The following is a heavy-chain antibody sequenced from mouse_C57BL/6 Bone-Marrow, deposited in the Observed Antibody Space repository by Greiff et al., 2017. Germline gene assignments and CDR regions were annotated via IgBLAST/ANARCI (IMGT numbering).Heavy chain of an antibody. CDR2: INPGSGGT. CDR1: GYAFTNYL. Sequence: VQLQESGAELVRPGTSVKVSCKASGYAFTNYLIEWVKQRPGQGLEWIGVINPGSGGTNYNEKFKGKATVTADKSSSTAYMQLSSLTSEDSAVSFCERREAQGIAYWGQGTLVTVSA. CDR3: ERREAQGIAY. V-gene: IGHV1-54*01. D-gene: IGHD3-2*02. J-gene: IGHJ3*01.